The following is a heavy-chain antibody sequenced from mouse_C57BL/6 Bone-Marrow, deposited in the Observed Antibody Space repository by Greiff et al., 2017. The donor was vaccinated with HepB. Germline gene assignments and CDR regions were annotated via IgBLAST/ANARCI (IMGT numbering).Heavy chain of an antibody. CDR3: ARKLILWYFDV. J-gene: IGHJ1*03. V-gene: IGHV1-54*01. CDR2: INPGSGGT. D-gene: IGHD2-10*02. CDR1: GYAFTNYL. Sequence: VQLQQSGAELVRPGTSVKVSCKASGYAFTNYLIEWVKQRPGQGLEWIGVINPGSGGTNYNEKFKGKATLTADKSSSTAYMQLSSLTSEDSAVYVCARKLILWYFDVGGTGTTVTVSS.